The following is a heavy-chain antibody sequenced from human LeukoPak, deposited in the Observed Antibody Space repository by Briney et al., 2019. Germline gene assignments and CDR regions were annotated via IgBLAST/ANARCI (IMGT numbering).Heavy chain of an antibody. V-gene: IGHV4-39*01. CDR3: ARLNKPGWFDP. CDR2: IFYTGST. Sequence: SETLSLTCTVSDGSISSNNYYWAWIRQPPEKGLEWIANIFYTGSTYYNPSLKSRVTISIDTSKNQFSLRLSSVTATDTAVYYCARLNKPGWFDPWGQGTLVTVSS. J-gene: IGHJ5*02. CDR1: DGSISSNNYY. D-gene: IGHD1-14*01.